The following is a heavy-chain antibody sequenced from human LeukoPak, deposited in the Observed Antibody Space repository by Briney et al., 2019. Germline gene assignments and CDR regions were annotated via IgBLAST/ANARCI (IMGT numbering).Heavy chain of an antibody. J-gene: IGHJ6*03. CDR1: GFTFSSYW. CDR3: AKDATAVVGTVYMDV. V-gene: IGHV3-7*01. CDR2: IKQDGSEK. D-gene: IGHD6-13*01. Sequence: AGGSLRLSCAASGFTFSSYWMSWVRQAPGKGLEWVANIKQDGSEKYYVDSVEGRFTISRDNAKNSLYLQMNSLRAEDTAVYYCAKDATAVVGTVYMDVWGKGTTVTISS.